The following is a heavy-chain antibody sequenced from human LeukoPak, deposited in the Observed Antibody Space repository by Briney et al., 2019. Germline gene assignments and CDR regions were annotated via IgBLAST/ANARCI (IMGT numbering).Heavy chain of an antibody. CDR3: ARGRGLRYFDWLLYDY. J-gene: IGHJ4*02. CDR1: GGSIRNYY. Sequence: KPSETLSLTCTVSGGSIRNYYLSWIRQPPGKGLEWIGYMYYSGSTNYNPSLESRVTISVDTSKNQFSLKLSSVTAADTAVYYCARGRGLRYFDWLLYDYWGQGTLVTVSS. D-gene: IGHD3-9*01. V-gene: IGHV4-59*12. CDR2: MYYSGST.